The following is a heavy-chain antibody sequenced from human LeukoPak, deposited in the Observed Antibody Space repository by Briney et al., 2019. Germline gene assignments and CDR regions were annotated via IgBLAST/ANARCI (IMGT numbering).Heavy chain of an antibody. CDR1: GGSISSNSNY. J-gene: IGHJ4*02. Sequence: SETLTLTCTVSGGSISSNSNYWGWIRQPPGKGLEWIGSIYYSGSTYYNPSLKSRVTISVDTSKNQFSLKLSSVTAADTAVYYCARQRKNGDTKFSADYWGQGTLVTVSS. V-gene: IGHV4-39*01. CDR2: IYYSGST. CDR3: ARQRKNGDTKFSADY. D-gene: IGHD4-17*01.